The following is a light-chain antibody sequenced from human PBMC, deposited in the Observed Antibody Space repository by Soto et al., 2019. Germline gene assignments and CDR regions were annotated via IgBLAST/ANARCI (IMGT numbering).Light chain of an antibody. CDR2: DVS. Sequence: QSALTQPASVSGSPGQSITISCTGTSSDVGGYNYVSWYQQHPGKAPKLMIYDVSNRPSGVSNRFSGSKSGNTASLTISGLQSEDEADYYCSSYSYSSTVVFGGVTKVTVL. J-gene: IGLJ2*01. CDR3: SSYSYSSTVV. CDR1: SSDVGGYNY. V-gene: IGLV2-14*01.